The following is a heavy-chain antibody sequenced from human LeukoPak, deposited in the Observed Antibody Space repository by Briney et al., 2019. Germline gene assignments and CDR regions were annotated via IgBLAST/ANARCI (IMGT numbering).Heavy chain of an antibody. J-gene: IGHJ4*02. CDR3: ARRGRGYYFDY. V-gene: IGHV1-69*04. CDR2: IIPILGIA. D-gene: IGHD5-12*01. CDR1: GGTFSSYA. Sequence: ASVKVSCKASGGTFSSYAISWVRQAPGQGLEWIGRIIPILGIANYAQKFQGRVTITADKSTSTAYMELSSLRAEDTAVYYCARRGRGYYFDYWGQGTLGTVAS.